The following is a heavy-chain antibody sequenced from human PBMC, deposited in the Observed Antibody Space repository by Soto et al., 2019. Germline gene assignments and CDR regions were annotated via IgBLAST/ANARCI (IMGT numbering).Heavy chain of an antibody. D-gene: IGHD2-15*01. CDR3: ARDLGYCSGGSCYPDLSYCYYGMDV. CDR2: INAGNGNT. V-gene: IGHV1-3*01. J-gene: IGHJ6*02. CDR1: GYTFTNYA. Sequence: ASVKVSCKASGYTFTNYAMHWVRQAPGQRLEWMGWINAGNGNTKYSQKFQGRVTITRDTSASTAYMELSSLRSEDTAVYYCARDLGYCSGGSCYPDLSYCYYGMDVWGQGTTVTVSS.